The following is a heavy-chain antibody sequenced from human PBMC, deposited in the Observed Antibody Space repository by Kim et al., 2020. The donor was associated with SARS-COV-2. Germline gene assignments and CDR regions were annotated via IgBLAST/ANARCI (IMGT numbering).Heavy chain of an antibody. CDR1: GGSFSGYY. J-gene: IGHJ4*02. CDR3: ARAGYNPLDYFDY. CDR2: INHSGST. Sequence: SETLSLTCAVYGGSFSGYYWSWIRQPPGKGLEWIGEINHSGSTNYNPSLKSRVTISVDTSKNQFSLKLSSVTAADTAVYYCARAGYNPLDYFDYWGQGTLVTVSS. D-gene: IGHD5-12*01. V-gene: IGHV4-34*01.